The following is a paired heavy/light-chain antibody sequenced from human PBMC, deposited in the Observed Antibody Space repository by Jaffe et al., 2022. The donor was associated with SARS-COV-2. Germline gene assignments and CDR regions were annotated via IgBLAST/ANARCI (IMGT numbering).Light chain of an antibody. J-gene: IGKJ1*01. Sequence: DIQMTQSPSSLSASVGDRVTITCRASQSISSYLNWYQQKPGKAPKLLIYAASSLQSGVPSRFSGSGSGTDFTLTISSLQPEDFATYYCQQSYSTSRTFGQGTKVEIK. CDR2: AAS. CDR1: QSISSY. CDR3: QQSYSTSRT. V-gene: IGKV1-39*01.
Heavy chain of an antibody. CDR2: IYYSGST. Sequence: QVQLQESGPGLVKPSQTLSLTCTVSGGSISSGDYYWSWIRQPPGKGLEWIGYIYYSGSTYYNPSLKSRVTISVDTSKNQFSLKLSSVTAADTAVYYCARDSYYGDSPGRVDPWGQGTLVTVSS. CDR1: GGSISSGDYY. CDR3: ARDSYYGDSPGRVDP. D-gene: IGHD4-17*01. J-gene: IGHJ5*02. V-gene: IGHV4-30-4*01.